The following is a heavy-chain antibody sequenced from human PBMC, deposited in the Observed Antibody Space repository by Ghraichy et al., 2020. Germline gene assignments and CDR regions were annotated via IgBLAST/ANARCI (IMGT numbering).Heavy chain of an antibody. V-gene: IGHV3-64D*09. CDR2: ISSNWGST. CDR1: GFTFSSYA. D-gene: IGHD6-6*01. Sequence: GGSLRLSCSASGFTFSSYAMHWVRQAPGKGLEYVSAISSNWGSTYYADSVKGRFTISRDNSKNTLYLQMSSLRAEDTAVYYCVKGSIAARPYYFDYWGQGTLVTVSS. J-gene: IGHJ4*02. CDR3: VKGSIAARPYYFDY.